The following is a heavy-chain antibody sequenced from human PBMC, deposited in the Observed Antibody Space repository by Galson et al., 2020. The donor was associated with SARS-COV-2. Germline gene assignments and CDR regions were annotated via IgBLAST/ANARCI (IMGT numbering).Heavy chain of an antibody. CDR1: GASISSDY. CDR3: ARYTTSSVAFDL. V-gene: IGHV4-59*08. D-gene: IGHD2-2*02. J-gene: IGHJ4*02. Sequence: SETLSLTCNASGASISSDYWSWIRQSPVKGLEYIGFFHYGGTTTYNTSLKSRVTISVDTSRNRFSLTLISVTVADTAVYYCARYTTSSVAFDLWGQGALVTVSS. CDR2: FHYGGTT.